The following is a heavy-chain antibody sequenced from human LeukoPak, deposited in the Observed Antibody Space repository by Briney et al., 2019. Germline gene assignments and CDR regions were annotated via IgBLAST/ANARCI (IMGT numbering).Heavy chain of an antibody. D-gene: IGHD6-13*01. Sequence: SETLSLTCTVSGGSISSYYWSWIRQPPGKGLEWIGEINHSGSTNYNPSLKSRVTISVDTSKNQFSLKLSSVTAADTAVYYCATFAIAAAAGTGFDYWGQGTLVTVSS. CDR1: GGSISSYY. CDR3: ATFAIAAAAGTGFDY. CDR2: INHSGST. J-gene: IGHJ4*02. V-gene: IGHV4-34*01.